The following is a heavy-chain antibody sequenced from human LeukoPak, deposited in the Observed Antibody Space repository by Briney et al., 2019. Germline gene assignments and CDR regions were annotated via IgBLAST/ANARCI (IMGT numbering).Heavy chain of an antibody. CDR2: ISYDGSNK. CDR3: ARGELRYFDWLLHYYYGMDV. D-gene: IGHD3-9*01. CDR1: GFTFSSYA. V-gene: IGHV3-30*04. Sequence: PGGSLRLSCAASGFTFSSYAMHWVRQAPGKGLEWVAVISYDGSNKYYADSVKCRFTISRDNSKNTLYLQMNSLRAEDTAVYYCARGELRYFDWLLHYYYGMDVWGQGTTVTVSS. J-gene: IGHJ6*02.